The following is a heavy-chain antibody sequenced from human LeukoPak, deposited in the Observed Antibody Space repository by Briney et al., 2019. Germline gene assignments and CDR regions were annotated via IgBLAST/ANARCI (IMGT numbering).Heavy chain of an antibody. CDR2: IYYSGST. J-gene: IGHJ3*02. CDR3: ARGSHGYSYGRDAFDI. Sequence: SETLSLTCTVSGGSISSYYWSWIRQPPGKGLEWIGYIYYSGSTNYNPSLKSRVTISVDTSKNQFSLKLSSVTAADTAVYYCARGSHGYSYGRDAFDIWGQGTMVTVSS. D-gene: IGHD5-18*01. V-gene: IGHV4-59*08. CDR1: GGSISSYY.